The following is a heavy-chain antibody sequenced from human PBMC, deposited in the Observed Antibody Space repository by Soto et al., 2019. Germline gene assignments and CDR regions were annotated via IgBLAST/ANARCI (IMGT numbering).Heavy chain of an antibody. CDR2: ISSSSSYI. J-gene: IGHJ4*02. Sequence: ESGGGLVNPGGSLRLSCAASGFTFTSYSMNWVRQAPGKGLEWVSSISSSSSYIYYADSVKGRFTISRDDAKNSLSLQMSSLRVEDTAVYYCARGGDTSGSWPRYWGQGTLVTVSS. D-gene: IGHD3-22*01. CDR1: GFTFTSYS. V-gene: IGHV3-21*01. CDR3: ARGGDTSGSWPRY.